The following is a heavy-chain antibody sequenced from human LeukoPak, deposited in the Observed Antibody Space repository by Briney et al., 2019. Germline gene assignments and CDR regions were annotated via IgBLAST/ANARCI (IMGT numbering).Heavy chain of an antibody. CDR1: GGSISSGGYS. D-gene: IGHD1-1*01. CDR2: IYHSGST. J-gene: IGHJ4*02. V-gene: IGHV4-30-2*01. Sequence: SQTLSLTCAVSGGSISSGGYSWSWIRQPPGKGLEWIGYIYHSGSTYYNPSLKSRVTISVDRSKNQFSLKLSSVTAADTAVYYCARGRNGLFFDYWGQGTLVTVSS. CDR3: ARGRNGLFFDY.